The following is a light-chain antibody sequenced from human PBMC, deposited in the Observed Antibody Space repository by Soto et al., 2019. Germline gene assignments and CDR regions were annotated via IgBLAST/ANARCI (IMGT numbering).Light chain of an antibody. J-gene: IGKJ3*01. CDR2: AAS. CDR3: QQYGSSVFS. CDR1: QSVSSSF. Sequence: EIVLTQSPGTLSLSPGERATLSCRASQSVSSSFLAWYQQKPGQAPRLLIYAASRRDTGIPDRFSGSGSGTDFTLTISRLEPEDFAVYYCQQYGSSVFSFGPGTKVDIK. V-gene: IGKV3-20*01.